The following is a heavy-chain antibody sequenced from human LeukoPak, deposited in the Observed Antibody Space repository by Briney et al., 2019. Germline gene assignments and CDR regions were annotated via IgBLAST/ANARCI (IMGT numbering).Heavy chain of an antibody. CDR2: INPNSGGT. D-gene: IGHD3-9*01. CDR1: GYTFTGYY. CDR3: AMNVLRYFDWLLDGYYMDV. J-gene: IGHJ6*03. V-gene: IGHV1-2*06. Sequence: ASVKVSCKASGYTFTGYYMHWVRQAPGQGLEWMGRINPNSGGTNYAQKFQGRVTMTRDTSISTAYMELSRLRSDDTAVYYCAMNVLRYFDWLLDGYYMDVWGKGTTVTVSS.